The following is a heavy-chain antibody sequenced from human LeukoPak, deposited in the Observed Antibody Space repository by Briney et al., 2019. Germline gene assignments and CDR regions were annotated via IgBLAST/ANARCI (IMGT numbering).Heavy chain of an antibody. Sequence: GGSLRLSCAASGYTFSSYWMSWVRQAPGKGLEWVANIKQDGSEKYYVDSVKGRFTISRDNAKNSLYLQMNSLRAEDTAVYYCARDQYRITMVRGVIGIWGQGTMVTVSS. CDR3: ARDQYRITMVRGVIGI. V-gene: IGHV3-7*01. CDR2: IKQDGSEK. D-gene: IGHD3-10*01. J-gene: IGHJ3*02. CDR1: GYTFSSYW.